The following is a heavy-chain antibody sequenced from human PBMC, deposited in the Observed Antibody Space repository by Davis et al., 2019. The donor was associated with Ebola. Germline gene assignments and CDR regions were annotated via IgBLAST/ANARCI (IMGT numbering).Heavy chain of an antibody. CDR2: ISYDGSTK. CDR1: GFTFSSYA. V-gene: IGHV3-30-3*01. J-gene: IGHJ5*02. Sequence: GGSLRLSCAASGFTFSSYAMHWVRQAPAKGLEWVAVISYDGSTKYYADSVKGRFTISRDNSKNTMYLQMNSLRSEDTAVYLCARGDGSLYLGELLGNWFDPWGQGTLVTVSS. CDR3: ARGDGSLYLGELLGNWFDP. D-gene: IGHD3-10*01.